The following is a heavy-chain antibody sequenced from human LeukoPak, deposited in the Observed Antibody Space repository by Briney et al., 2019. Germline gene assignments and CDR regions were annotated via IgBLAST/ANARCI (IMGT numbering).Heavy chain of an antibody. V-gene: IGHV3-9*01. CDR3: AKGTGRYWTFFDS. Sequence: AGGTLRLSCAGSGFTFDDYAMHWVRQPSGKGLEWVSGISWNSGSIDYAVSVKGRFTISRDNAKNSLFLQMNSLRPDDTAFYYCAKGTGRYWTFFDSWGQGTLVTVSS. J-gene: IGHJ4*02. CDR2: ISWNSGSI. CDR1: GFTFDDYA. D-gene: IGHD1-26*01.